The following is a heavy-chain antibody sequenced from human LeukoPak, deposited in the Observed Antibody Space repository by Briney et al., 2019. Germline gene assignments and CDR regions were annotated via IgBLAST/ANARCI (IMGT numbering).Heavy chain of an antibody. CDR1: GSTFTSNY. CDR3: ARDQEGFDY. CDR2: IYPRDGST. Sequence: ASVKVSCKASGSTFTSNYTHWVRQAPGQGLEWMGMIYPRDGSTSYAQKFQGRVTVTRDTSTSTVHMELSGLRSEDTAVYYCARDQEGFDYWGQGTLVSVRS. V-gene: IGHV1-46*01. J-gene: IGHJ4*02.